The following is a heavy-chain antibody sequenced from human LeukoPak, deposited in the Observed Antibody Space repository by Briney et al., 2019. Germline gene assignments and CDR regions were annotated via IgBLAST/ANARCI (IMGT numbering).Heavy chain of an antibody. CDR2: IYYSGST. J-gene: IGHJ4*02. Sequence: SETLSLTCTVSGGSISSYYWSWIRQPPGKGLEWIGYIYYSGSTNYNPSLKSRVTISVDTSKNQFSLKLSSVTAADTAVYYCARGSGSGRALRYYFDYWGQGTLVTVSS. V-gene: IGHV4-59*01. CDR1: GGSISSYY. CDR3: ARGSGSGRALRYYFDY. D-gene: IGHD6-19*01.